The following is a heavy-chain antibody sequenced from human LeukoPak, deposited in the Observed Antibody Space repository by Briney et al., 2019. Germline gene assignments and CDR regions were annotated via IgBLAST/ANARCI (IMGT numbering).Heavy chain of an antibody. Sequence: GGSLRLSCAASGFTFSSYWMSWVRQAPGKGLEWVSSISSSSSSYISYADSVKGRFTISRDNAKNSLYLQMNSLRAEDTAVYYCARRRTTVTTSLDYWGQGTLVTVSS. CDR1: GFTFSSYW. V-gene: IGHV3-21*01. D-gene: IGHD4-17*01. J-gene: IGHJ4*02. CDR2: ISSSSSSYI. CDR3: ARRRTTVTTSLDY.